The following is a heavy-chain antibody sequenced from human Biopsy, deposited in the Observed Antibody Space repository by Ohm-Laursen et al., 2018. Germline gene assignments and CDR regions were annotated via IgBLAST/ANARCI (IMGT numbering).Heavy chain of an antibody. CDR2: ISAYNGHT. D-gene: IGHD4-17*01. Sequence: SVKVSCKPSGYPFITYGISWVRQAPGQGLERMGWISAYNGHTKFARKFQDRVTMTTDTSTTTAYMDLRSLRSDDTAVYYCARDPHGEGRDYGSYFDYWGQGTLVTVSS. CDR3: ARDPHGEGRDYGSYFDY. CDR1: GYPFITYG. V-gene: IGHV1-18*01. J-gene: IGHJ4*02.